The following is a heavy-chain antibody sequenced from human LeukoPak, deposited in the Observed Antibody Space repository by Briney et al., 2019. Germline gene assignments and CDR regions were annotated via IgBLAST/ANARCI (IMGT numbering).Heavy chain of an antibody. J-gene: IGHJ6*03. D-gene: IGHD6-19*01. V-gene: IGHV3-23*01. CDR2: ITGSGGST. CDR1: GLTFSSYA. Sequence: PGGSLRLSCSASGLTFSSYAMNWVRQPPNKGLEWVSSITGSGGSTYYADSVKGRFTISRDNSKNTVYLQMNSLRAEDSALYYCAKAQYSSGGYYMDVWSKGTTVIVSS. CDR3: AKAQYSSGGYYMDV.